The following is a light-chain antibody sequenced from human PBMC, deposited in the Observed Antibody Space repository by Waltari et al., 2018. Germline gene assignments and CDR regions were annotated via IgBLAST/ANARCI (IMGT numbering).Light chain of an antibody. CDR1: TSDVRAYYR. V-gene: IGLV2-18*02. Sequence: QSALTQPPAVSGSPGQSVTISCTGRTSDVRAYYRVSWYQQSPGTAPKVVIYEFSNRPSGVPDRFSGSKSGNTASLTISGLQAEDEADYYCASYTPSSALVFGGGTKVTVL. CDR2: EFS. CDR3: ASYTPSSALV. J-gene: IGLJ2*01.